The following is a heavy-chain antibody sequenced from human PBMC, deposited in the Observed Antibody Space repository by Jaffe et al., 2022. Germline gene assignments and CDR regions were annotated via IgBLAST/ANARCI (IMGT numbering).Heavy chain of an antibody. V-gene: IGHV3-48*03. CDR3: VKDQNMVTTNWFDS. CDR1: GFIFRDYE. CDR2: VSSGSRTI. J-gene: IGHJ5*01. Sequence: EVLLVESGGDSVQPGGSLRLSCAAAGFIFRDYEMNWVRQAPGKGLEWISHVSSGSRTIAYADSVKGRFTVSRDNAKNYVYLQMESLRAEDTAIYYCVKDQNMVTTNWFDSWGQGTLVTVSS. D-gene: IGHD4-17*01.